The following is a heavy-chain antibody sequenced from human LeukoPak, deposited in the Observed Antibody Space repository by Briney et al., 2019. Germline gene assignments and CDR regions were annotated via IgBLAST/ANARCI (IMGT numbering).Heavy chain of an antibody. V-gene: IGHV3-23*01. CDR3: AKGSYTAAAGYFDY. CDR2: ISGSGGST. D-gene: IGHD6-13*01. Sequence: GGSLRLSCAASEFTFSSYWMHWVRQAPGKGLEWVSAISGSGGSTYYADSVKGRFTISRDNSKNTLYLQMNSLRAEDTAVYYCAKGSYTAAAGYFDYWGQGTLVTVSS. CDR1: EFTFSSYW. J-gene: IGHJ4*02.